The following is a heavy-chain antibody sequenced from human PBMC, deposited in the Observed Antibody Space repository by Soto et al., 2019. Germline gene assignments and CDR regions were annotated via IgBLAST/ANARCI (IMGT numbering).Heavy chain of an antibody. Sequence: ASVKVSCKASGYTFTVLNMHWVRQAPGQGFEWMGWINPNNGDTKYAQKFQGRVTLTTDTSISTAYMELSSLRSDDTAVYYCARYLDTSAYYFFDSWGQGTVVTVSS. J-gene: IGHJ4*02. D-gene: IGHD3-22*01. CDR3: ARYLDTSAYYFFDS. CDR1: GYTFTVLN. V-gene: IGHV1-2*02. CDR2: INPNNGDT.